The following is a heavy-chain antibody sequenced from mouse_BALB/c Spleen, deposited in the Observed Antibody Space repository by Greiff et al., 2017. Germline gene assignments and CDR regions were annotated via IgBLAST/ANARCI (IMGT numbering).Heavy chain of an antibody. V-gene: IGHV1-14*01. Sequence: VQLKQSGPELVKPGASVKMSCKASGYTFTSYVMHWVKQKPGQGLEWIGYINPYNDGTKYNEKFKGKATLTSDKSSSTAYMELSSLTSEDSAVYYCAREGVWRGFAYWGQGTLVTVSA. J-gene: IGHJ3*01. CDR2: INPYNDGT. CDR1: GYTFTSYV. CDR3: AREGVWRGFAY. D-gene: IGHD2-10*02.